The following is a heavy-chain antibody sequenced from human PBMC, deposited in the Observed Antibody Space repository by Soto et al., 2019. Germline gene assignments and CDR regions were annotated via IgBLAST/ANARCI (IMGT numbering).Heavy chain of an antibody. V-gene: IGHV4-59*08. CDR1: GGSISSYY. Sequence: SETLSLTCTVSGGSISSYYWSWIRQPPGKGLEWIGHIYYSGSTNYNPSLKSRVTISVDTSKNQFSLKLSSVTAADTAVYYCARQRVYSNYVLGYYYMDVWGKGTTVTVSS. CDR3: ARQRVYSNYVLGYYYMDV. J-gene: IGHJ6*03. CDR2: IYYSGST. D-gene: IGHD4-4*01.